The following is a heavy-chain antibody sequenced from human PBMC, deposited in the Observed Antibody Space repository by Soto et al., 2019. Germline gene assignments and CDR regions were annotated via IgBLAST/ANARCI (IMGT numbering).Heavy chain of an antibody. J-gene: IGHJ5*01. D-gene: IGHD3-16*01. CDR2: INSYNGDT. CDR3: ARDQWLKVPAVVGDRFDS. Sequence: QVQLVQSGGEVKKPGASVKVSCKASGYDFIGHGISWVRQAPGQGLEWMGWINSYNGDTKYAQKYQDRVSLTKERSTRTAYMELRSLTSDDTAVYYCARDQWLKVPAVVGDRFDSWGQGTLVTVSS. CDR1: GYDFIGHG. V-gene: IGHV1-18*04.